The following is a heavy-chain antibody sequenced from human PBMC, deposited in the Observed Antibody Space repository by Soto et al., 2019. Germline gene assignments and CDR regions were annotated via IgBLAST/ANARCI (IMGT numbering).Heavy chain of an antibody. V-gene: IGHV3-53*04. D-gene: IGHD2-15*01. CDR1: GFTVSSNY. J-gene: IGHJ4*02. Sequence: EVQLVESGGGLVQPGGSLRLSCAASGFTVSSNYMSWVRQAPGKGLEWVSVIYSGGSTYYADSVKGRFTISRHNSKNTLYLQMNSLRAEDTAVYYCARKYCSGGSCYSVGWDYYFDYWGQGTLVTVSS. CDR3: ARKYCSGGSCYSVGWDYYFDY. CDR2: IYSGGST.